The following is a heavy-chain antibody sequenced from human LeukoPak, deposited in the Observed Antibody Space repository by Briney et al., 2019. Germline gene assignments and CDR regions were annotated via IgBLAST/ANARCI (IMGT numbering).Heavy chain of an antibody. D-gene: IGHD6-6*01. J-gene: IGHJ4*02. Sequence: DPSETLSLTCTVSGASMTGHYWTWVRQDPGTGLEWIGNIFHTGSTSYNPALESRVTISLDTSNNQFSLKMTSVTPADTAVYYCAKEGGPARPGLDSWGQGTLVTVSS. CDR3: AKEGGPARPGLDS. CDR2: IFHTGST. CDR1: GASMTGHY. V-gene: IGHV4-59*11.